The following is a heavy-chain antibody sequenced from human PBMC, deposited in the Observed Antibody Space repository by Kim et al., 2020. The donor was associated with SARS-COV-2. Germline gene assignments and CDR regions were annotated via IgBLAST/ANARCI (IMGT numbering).Heavy chain of an antibody. CDR2: IYHSGST. V-gene: IGHV4-4*02. D-gene: IGHD2-2*02. CDR3: ARDVHCSSTSCYTRVEYFDL. CDR1: GGSISSSNW. Sequence: SETLSLTCAVSGGSISSSNWWSWVRQPPGKGLEWIGEIYHSGSTNYNPSLKSRVTISVDKSKNQFSLKLSSVTAADTAVYYCARDVHCSSTSCYTRVEYFDLWGRGTLVTVSS. J-gene: IGHJ2*01.